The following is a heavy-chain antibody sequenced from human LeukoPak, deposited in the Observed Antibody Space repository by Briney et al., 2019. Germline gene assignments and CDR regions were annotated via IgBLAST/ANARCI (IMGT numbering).Heavy chain of an antibody. J-gene: IGHJ3*01. CDR1: GFTFSTYA. D-gene: IGHD3-22*01. V-gene: IGHV3-23*01. CDR3: AKRPRDSSGYYLGAFDG. Sequence: GGSLRLSCTASGFTFSTYAMTWVRQAPGKGLDWVSAIGASGAETYYADSAKGRFTVSRDNSKNTLYLQMSSLRTDDTAVYFCAKRPRDSSGYYLGAFDGWGQGTTVTVSS. CDR2: IGASGAET.